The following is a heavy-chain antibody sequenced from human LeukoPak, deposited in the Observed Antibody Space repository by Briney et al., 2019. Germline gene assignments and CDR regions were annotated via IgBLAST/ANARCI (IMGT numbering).Heavy chain of an antibody. D-gene: IGHD3-22*01. CDR2: ISGSGGST. CDR1: GFTFSSYA. CDR3: ARSVYYYDSSGYYSGY. V-gene: IGHV3-23*01. Sequence: GGSLRLSCAASGFTFSSYAMSWVRQAPGKGLEWVSAISGSGGSTYYADSVKGRFTISRDNSKNTLYLQMNSLRAEDTAVYYCARSVYYYDSSGYYSGYWGQGTLVTVSS. J-gene: IGHJ4*02.